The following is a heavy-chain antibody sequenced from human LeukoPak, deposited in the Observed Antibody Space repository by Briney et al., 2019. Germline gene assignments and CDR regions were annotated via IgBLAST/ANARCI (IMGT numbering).Heavy chain of an antibody. V-gene: IGHV3-53*01. CDR1: GFTVANDR. Sequence: GGSLRLSCAASGFTVANDRMSWVRQPPGKGLEWVSTVYGGGNTAYTDSVKGRFTIFRDTSKNTLLLQMNSLRAEDTAVYFCVRERFCAILENWGQGALVIVSS. CDR3: VRERFCAILEN. CDR2: VYGGGNT. J-gene: IGHJ4*02.